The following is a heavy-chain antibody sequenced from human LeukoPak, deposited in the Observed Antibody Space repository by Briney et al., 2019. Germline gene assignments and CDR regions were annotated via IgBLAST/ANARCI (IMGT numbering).Heavy chain of an antibody. CDR3: ARDTVMMVGSYYYGKDV. CDR2: ISAYNGNA. J-gene: IGHJ6*02. V-gene: IGHV1-18*01. D-gene: IGHD2-15*01. Sequence: ASVKVSCKASGYTFNSFGISWVRQAPGQGLEWMGWISAYNGNAHHPEKLQGRLTMTTDTPTSTAYMELRSLRSDDTAIYYCARDTVMMVGSYYYGKDVWGQGTTVTVSS. CDR1: GYTFNSFG.